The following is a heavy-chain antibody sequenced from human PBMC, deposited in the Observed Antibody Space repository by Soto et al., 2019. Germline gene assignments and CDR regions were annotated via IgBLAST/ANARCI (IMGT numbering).Heavy chain of an antibody. CDR3: ARDFTGWPPDGVDS. J-gene: IGHJ4*02. Sequence: QVHLVQSGTEVKMPGASVKVSCKASGFTFTSYAFTWVRQAPGQGLEWMGWISAYNGKTNYARNFRGRVTMTTDSSTSTVYMELGSLTSDDPAVYFCARDFTGWPPDGVDSWGQGTLVSVSA. D-gene: IGHD3-16*01. V-gene: IGHV1-18*01. CDR1: GFTFTSYA. CDR2: ISAYNGKT.